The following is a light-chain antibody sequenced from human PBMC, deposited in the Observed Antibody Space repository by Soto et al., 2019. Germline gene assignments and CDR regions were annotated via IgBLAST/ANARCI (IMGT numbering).Light chain of an antibody. Sequence: QLVLTQPASVSGSPGQSITISCTGTSSDVGSYSLVSWYQQLPGKAPKLMIYEDIKRPSGVSNRFSGSKSGNTASLTISGLQAEDEADYYCCSYAVGTTLVFGGGTKLTVL. CDR1: SSDVGSYSL. CDR3: CSYAVGTTLV. J-gene: IGLJ2*01. V-gene: IGLV2-23*01. CDR2: EDI.